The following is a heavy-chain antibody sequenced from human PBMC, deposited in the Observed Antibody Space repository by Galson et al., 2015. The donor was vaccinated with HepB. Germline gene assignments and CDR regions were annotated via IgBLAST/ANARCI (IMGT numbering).Heavy chain of an antibody. D-gene: IGHD1-7*01. J-gene: IGHJ4*02. CDR2: IYWDDDK. CDR1: GSSLSTTGVG. V-gene: IGHV2-5*02. Sequence: PALVKPTQTLTLTCTFSGSSLSTTGVGVGWIPQPPGKALEWLAIIYWDDDKRYNPSLKSRLTITKDTAKNQVVLTMTNMDPVDTATYYCSHRSLLYNWYYPFFDCWGQGTLVTVSS. CDR3: SHRSLLYNWYYPFFDC.